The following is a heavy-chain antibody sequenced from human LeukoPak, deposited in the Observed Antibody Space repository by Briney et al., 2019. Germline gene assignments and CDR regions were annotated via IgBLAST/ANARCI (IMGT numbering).Heavy chain of an antibody. CDR2: ISVSGGST. CDR3: AKKQEGSWTLDY. Sequence: GGSLRLSCAASGFTFSSHAMSWVRQAPGKGLEWVSRISVSGGSTFYADSVKGRFTMSRDNSKNMVYLQMNSLSLEDTAVYYCAKKQEGSWTLDYWGQGTLVTVSS. V-gene: IGHV3-23*01. CDR1: GFTFSSHA. D-gene: IGHD6-13*01. J-gene: IGHJ4*02.